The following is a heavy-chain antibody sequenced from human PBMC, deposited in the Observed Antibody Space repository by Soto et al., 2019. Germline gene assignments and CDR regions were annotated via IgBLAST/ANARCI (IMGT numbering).Heavy chain of an antibody. J-gene: IGHJ6*02. CDR2: ISSSSSYI. CDR3: VRDDGNYYYGMDV. CDR1: GFTFSSYS. V-gene: IGHV3-21*01. Sequence: EVQLVESGGGLVKPGGSLRLSCAASGFTFSSYSMNWVRQAPGKGLEWVSSISSSSSYIYYADSVKGRFTISRDNAKNSLYLQMNSLRAEDTAVYYCVRDDGNYYYGMDVWGQGTTVTVSS. D-gene: IGHD4-17*01.